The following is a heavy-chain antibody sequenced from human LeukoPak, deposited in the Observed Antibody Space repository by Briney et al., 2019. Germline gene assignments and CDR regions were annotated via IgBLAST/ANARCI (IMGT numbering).Heavy chain of an antibody. CDR2: ISSSSYI. V-gene: IGHV3-21*05. J-gene: IGHJ6*02. CDR3: ASPNYGMDV. Sequence: GGSLRLSCAASGFTFSSYSMNWVRQAPGKGLEWVSYISSSSYIYYADSVKGRFTISRDNAKNSLYLQMNSLRAEDTAVYYCASPNYGMDVWGQGTTVTVSS. CDR1: GFTFSSYS.